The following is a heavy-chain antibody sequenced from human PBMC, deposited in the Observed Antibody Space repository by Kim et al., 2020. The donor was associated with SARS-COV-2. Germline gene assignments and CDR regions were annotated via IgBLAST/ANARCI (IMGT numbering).Heavy chain of an antibody. V-gene: IGHV4-34*01. CDR3: ASYPAVDTAMAPKGMDV. J-gene: IGHJ6*02. Sequence: SETLSLTCAVYGGSFSGYYWSWIRQPPGKGLEWIGEINHSGSTNYNPSLKSRVTISVDTSKNQFSLKLSSVTAADTAVYYCASYPAVDTAMAPKGMDVWGQGTTVTVSS. CDR2: INHSGST. D-gene: IGHD5-18*01. CDR1: GGSFSGYY.